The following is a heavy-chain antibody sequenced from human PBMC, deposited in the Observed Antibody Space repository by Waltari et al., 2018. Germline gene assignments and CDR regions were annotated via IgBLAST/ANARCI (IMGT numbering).Heavy chain of an antibody. D-gene: IGHD1-1*01. Sequence: QVQLQQWGAGLLKPSETLSLTCAVYGGSFSGYYWSWIRQPPGKGLEWIGEINHSGSTNYNPSLKRRVTISVDTSKNQFSLKLSSVTAADTAVYYCARLDYDYYYGMDVWGQGTTVTVSS. CDR2: INHSGST. CDR1: GGSFSGYY. CDR3: ARLDYDYYYGMDV. J-gene: IGHJ6*02. V-gene: IGHV4-34*01.